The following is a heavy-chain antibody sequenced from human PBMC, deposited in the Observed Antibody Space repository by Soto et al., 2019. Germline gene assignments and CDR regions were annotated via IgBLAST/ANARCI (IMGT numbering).Heavy chain of an antibody. J-gene: IGHJ5*02. CDR2: PLRSGITA. CDR3: AKDAVSGDGIWLMDS. D-gene: IGHD4-17*01. CDR1: CFTFINYA. V-gene: IGHV3-23*01. Sequence: GGSLRLSCAASCFTFINYAMTWARQAPGKGLEWVSSPLRSGITAYYADSVRGRFTISSDTSANSLYLQMDSLRVEDTAIYYCAKDAVSGDGIWLMDSWGQGTGVTSPQ.